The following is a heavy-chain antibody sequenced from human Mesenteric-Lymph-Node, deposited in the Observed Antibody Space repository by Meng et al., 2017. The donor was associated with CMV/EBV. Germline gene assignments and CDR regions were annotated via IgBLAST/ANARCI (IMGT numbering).Heavy chain of an antibody. CDR2: ISSSGSTR. CDR3: ARDGSYNDTCGHQGHYCYTMDV. D-gene: IGHD3-22*01. V-gene: IGHV3-11*01. Sequence: GGSLRLSCAASGFTFSDYYMTWIRQTPGKGLEWVSYISSSGSTRKYADSVKGRFTISWDNAKNSGYLQMNSLRVEDTAVYYCARDGSYNDTCGHQGHYCYTMDVWGQGTTVTVSS. CDR1: GFTFSDYY. J-gene: IGHJ6*02.